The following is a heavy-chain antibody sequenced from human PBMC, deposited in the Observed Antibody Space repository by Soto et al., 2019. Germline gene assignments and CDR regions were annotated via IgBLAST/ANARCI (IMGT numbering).Heavy chain of an antibody. CDR1: GGTFSTYS. V-gene: IGHV1-69*02. Sequence: QVQLVQSGAEVKKPGSSVKVSCKDSGGTFSTYSMFWVRQAPGQGLEWMGRIIPMLGIRNYAQRFQDRVTIPADKSTATAHMELSRLRSEDTALYYCTIGSWSGEVFDIWGQGTMVTVSS. CDR2: IIPMLGIR. CDR3: TIGSWSGEVFDI. J-gene: IGHJ3*02. D-gene: IGHD2-21*01.